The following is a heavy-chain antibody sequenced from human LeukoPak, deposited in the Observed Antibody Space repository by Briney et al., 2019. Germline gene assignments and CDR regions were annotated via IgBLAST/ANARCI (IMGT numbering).Heavy chain of an antibody. V-gene: IGHV4-59*01. Sequence: SETLSLTCTVSGGSISSYYWSWIRQPPGKGLEWIGYIYYSGSTNYNPSLKSRVTISVDTSKNQFSLKLSSVTAADTAVYYCARESGGYYRRGFDYWGQGTLVTVSS. CDR1: GGSISSYY. CDR2: IYYSGST. J-gene: IGHJ4*02. CDR3: ARESGGYYRRGFDY. D-gene: IGHD3-22*01.